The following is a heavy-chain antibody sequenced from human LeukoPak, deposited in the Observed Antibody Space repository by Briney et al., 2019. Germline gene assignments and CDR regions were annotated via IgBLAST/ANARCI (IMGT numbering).Heavy chain of an antibody. CDR1: GYTFTKYG. CDR2: INTNTGNL. Sequence: GASVKVSCKASGYTFTKYGMNWVRQAPGQGLEWMGWINTNTGNLTYAQDFTGRFVFSLDTSVSTAYLQISSLKAEDTAVYYCAKKYCSSASCYFDYWGQGTLVTVSS. CDR3: AKKYCSSASCYFDY. J-gene: IGHJ4*02. V-gene: IGHV7-4-1*02. D-gene: IGHD2-2*01.